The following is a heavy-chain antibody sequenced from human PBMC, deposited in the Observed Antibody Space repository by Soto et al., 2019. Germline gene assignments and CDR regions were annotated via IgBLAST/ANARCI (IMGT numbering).Heavy chain of an antibody. CDR3: ARMATSGTLNWFDP. J-gene: IGHJ5*02. CDR2: MNPNSGNT. V-gene: IGHV1-8*01. CDR1: GSTFGNNY. Sequence: ASVNVCFQAPGSTFGNNYISWVLKATGQGLEWMGWMNPNSGNTGYAQKFQGRVSMTRNTSITTAYLELSSLRSDDTAIYYCARMATSGTLNWFDPWGQGTLVTVSS.